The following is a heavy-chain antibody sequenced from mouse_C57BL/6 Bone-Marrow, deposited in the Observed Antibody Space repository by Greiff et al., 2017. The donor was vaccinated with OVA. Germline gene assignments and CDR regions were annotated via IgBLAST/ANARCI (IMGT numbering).Heavy chain of an antibody. D-gene: IGHD1-1*01. V-gene: IGHV14-2*01. CDR2: IDPEDGET. CDR3: ANPCDCGSSYGYAMDY. CDR1: GFNFKDYY. J-gene: IGHJ4*01. Sequence: EVQLQQSGAELVKPGASVKLSCTASGFNFKDYYMHWVKQRTEQGLEWIGWIDPEDGETKYAPKFQGKATITADTSSNTAYLQLSSLTSEDTAVYYCANPCDCGSSYGYAMDYWGQGTSVTVSS.